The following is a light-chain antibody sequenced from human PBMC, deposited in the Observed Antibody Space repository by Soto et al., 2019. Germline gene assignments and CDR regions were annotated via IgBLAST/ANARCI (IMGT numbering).Light chain of an antibody. J-gene: IGKJ3*01. CDR2: GAS. CDR3: RQYGTRGFT. V-gene: IGKV3-20*01. CDR1: QSVSSSY. Sequence: EIVLTQSPGTLSLSPGERATLSCRASQSVSSSYLAWYQQKPGQAPRLLIYGASNRATGIPDRFSGSGSGTDFTVTISRLEPEDFAVYYCRQYGTRGFTFGPGTKVDIK.